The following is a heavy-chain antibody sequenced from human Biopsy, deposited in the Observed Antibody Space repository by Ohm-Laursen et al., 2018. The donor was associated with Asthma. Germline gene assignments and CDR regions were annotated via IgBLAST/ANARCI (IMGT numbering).Heavy chain of an antibody. J-gene: IGHJ4*02. CDR2: IYYSGST. V-gene: IGHV4-61*01. CDR1: GGAVSSGSYY. CDR3: ARVTRITIFGLCCIQDF. Sequence: SETLSLTCAVSGGAVSSGSYYWSWIRQPPGKGLEWSGYIYYSGSTNYNPSVKSRITISVDKSKNQFSLKLSSVTAAATSVYYCARVTRITIFGLCCIQDFWGQGTLVTVSS. D-gene: IGHD3-3*01.